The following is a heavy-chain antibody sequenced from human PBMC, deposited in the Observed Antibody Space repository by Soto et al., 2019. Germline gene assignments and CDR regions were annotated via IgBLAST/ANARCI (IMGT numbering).Heavy chain of an antibody. CDR3: AKDQDYGDYGGYFDY. J-gene: IGHJ4*02. V-gene: IGHV3-30*18. CDR2: ISYDGSNK. Sequence: EQLVESGGGLVQPGGSLRLSCAASGFSFSSYGMSWVRQAPGKGLEWVAVISYDGSNKYYADSVKGRFTISRDNSKNTLYLQMISLRAEDTAVYYCAKDQDYGDYGGYFDYWGQGTLVTVSS. CDR1: GFSFSSYG. D-gene: IGHD4-17*01.